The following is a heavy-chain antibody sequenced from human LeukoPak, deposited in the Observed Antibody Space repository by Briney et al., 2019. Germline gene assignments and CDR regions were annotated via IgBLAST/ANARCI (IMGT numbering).Heavy chain of an antibody. J-gene: IGHJ4*02. CDR1: GYSISSGYY. Sequence: PSETLSLTCTVSGYSISSGYYWGWIRQPPGKGLEWIGSIYHSGSTYYNPSLKSRVTISVDTSKNQFSLKLSSVTAADTAVYYCARDDLWSGYLIWDYWGQGTLVTVSS. CDR2: IYHSGST. CDR3: ARDDLWSGYLIWDY. V-gene: IGHV4-38-2*02. D-gene: IGHD3-3*01.